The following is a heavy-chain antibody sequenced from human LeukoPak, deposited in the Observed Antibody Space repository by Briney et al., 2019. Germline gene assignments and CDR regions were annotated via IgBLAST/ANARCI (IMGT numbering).Heavy chain of an antibody. D-gene: IGHD6-19*01. V-gene: IGHV3-53*01. CDR3: ARGSSTVSAGYY. J-gene: IGHJ4*02. CDR1: GFTVSSNH. Sequence: PGGSLRLSCAASGFTVSSNHMTWVRQAPGKGLEWVSVIYSGGTTFYADSVKGRFTLSRDNSKNTLYLQMNSLRAEDTAVYYCARGSSTVSAGYYCGQGTLVTVSS. CDR2: IYSGGTT.